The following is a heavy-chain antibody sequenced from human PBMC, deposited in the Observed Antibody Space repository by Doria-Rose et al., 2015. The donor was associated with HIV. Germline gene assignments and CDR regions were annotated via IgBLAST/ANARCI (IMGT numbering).Heavy chain of an antibody. CDR2: TYYTGTS. V-gene: IGHV4-31*03. CDR3: ARMGSYRELDY. D-gene: IGHD3-3*01. J-gene: IGHJ4*02. Sequence: QVQLQESGPGLVKPSETLSLTCRVSGASVSSRGYYWNWIRQVPGKGLESLGYTYYTGTSGYSPSLKSRLNMAVDTPKNQFSLKLSFVTVADTAVYYCARMGSYRELDYWGQGALVIVSA. CDR1: GASVSSRGYY.